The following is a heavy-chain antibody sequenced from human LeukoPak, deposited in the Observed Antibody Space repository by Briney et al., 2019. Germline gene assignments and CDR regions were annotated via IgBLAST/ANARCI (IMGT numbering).Heavy chain of an antibody. Sequence: GSLRLSCTASGFSFSSYPMHWVRQAPGGGLESVSAISGTGGSTYYANSVKGRFTISRDNSKNTLFLHMGSLRDEDLAVYYCAREVQGDYDYWGQGTLVTVSS. J-gene: IGHJ4*02. CDR2: ISGTGGST. V-gene: IGHV3-64*01. CDR3: AREVQGDYDY. CDR1: GFSFSSYP.